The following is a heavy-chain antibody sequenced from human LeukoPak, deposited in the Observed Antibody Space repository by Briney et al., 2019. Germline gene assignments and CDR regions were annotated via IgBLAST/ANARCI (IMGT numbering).Heavy chain of an antibody. D-gene: IGHD2-15*01. J-gene: IGHJ4*02. Sequence: GGSLRLSCAASGFTFSSYSMNWVRQAPGKGLEWVSSISSSSSYIYYADSVKGRFTIPRDNAKNSLYLQMNSLRAEDTAVYYCARDDGYCSGGSCSLDYWGQGTLVTVSS. CDR2: ISSSSSYI. V-gene: IGHV3-21*01. CDR1: GFTFSSYS. CDR3: ARDDGYCSGGSCSLDY.